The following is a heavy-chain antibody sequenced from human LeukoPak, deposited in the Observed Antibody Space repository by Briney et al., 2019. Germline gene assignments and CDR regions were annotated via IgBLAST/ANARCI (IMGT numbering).Heavy chain of an antibody. CDR1: GFTFSSYS. D-gene: IGHD2-2*01. CDR2: ISSSSSYT. V-gene: IGHV3-21*05. CDR3: ARDNREYQLLRTWYFDL. J-gene: IGHJ2*01. Sequence: GGSLRLSCTASGFTFSSYSMNWVRQAPGKGLEWVSYISSSSSYTNYADSVKGRFTISRDNAKNSLYLQMNSLRAEDTAVYYCARDNREYQLLRTWYFDLWGRGTLVTVSS.